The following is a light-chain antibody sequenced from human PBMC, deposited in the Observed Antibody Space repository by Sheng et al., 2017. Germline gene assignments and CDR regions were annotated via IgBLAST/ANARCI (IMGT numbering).Light chain of an antibody. CDR3: QSADNINTPL. V-gene: IGLV3-25*03. CDR1: ALPKQY. Sequence: SYELTQPPSASVSPGQTARITCSGDALPKQYVYWYQQKPGQAPVLIIYKDTKRPSGIPERFSGSTSGTMVTLTINGVQAEDEADYYCQSADNINTPLFGGGTKLTVL. CDR2: KDT. J-gene: IGLJ2*01.